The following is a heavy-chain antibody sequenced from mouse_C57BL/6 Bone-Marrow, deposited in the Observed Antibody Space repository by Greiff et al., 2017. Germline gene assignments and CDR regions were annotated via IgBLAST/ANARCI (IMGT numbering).Heavy chain of an antibody. Sequence: QVQLQQPGAELVKPGASVKLSCKASGYTFTSYWMHWVKQRPGQGLEWIGMIHPTSGSTNYNEKFKSKDTLTVDKSSSTAYMQLSSLTSEDSAVYYCARDDYNAMDYWGQGTSVTVSS. J-gene: IGHJ4*01. CDR2: IHPTSGST. CDR1: GYTFTSYW. V-gene: IGHV1-64*01. CDR3: ARDDYNAMDY.